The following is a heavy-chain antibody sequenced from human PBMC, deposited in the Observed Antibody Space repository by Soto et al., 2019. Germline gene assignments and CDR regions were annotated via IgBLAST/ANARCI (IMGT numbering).Heavy chain of an antibody. J-gene: IGHJ4*02. D-gene: IGHD3-9*01. V-gene: IGHV1-3*01. Sequence: QVQLVQSGAEVKKPGASVKVSCKASGYTFTNYAMHWVRQAPGQRLEWMGWINAGNGNTKYSQKFQGRVTITRDTSASTAYMELSSLRSEDTAVYYCARNLMDYDILTGYYMAYYFYCWGQGTLVTVSS. CDR1: GYTFTNYA. CDR2: INAGNGNT. CDR3: ARNLMDYDILTGYYMAYYFYC.